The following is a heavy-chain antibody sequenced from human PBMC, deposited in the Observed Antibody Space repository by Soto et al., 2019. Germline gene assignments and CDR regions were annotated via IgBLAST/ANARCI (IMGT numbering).Heavy chain of an antibody. J-gene: IGHJ4*02. CDR1: GYTFSNFW. CDR3: ARRYGGNVGRAIY. D-gene: IGHD2-15*01. CDR2: IYPGDSDT. V-gene: IGHV5-51*01. Sequence: RGESLKISCKGSGYTFSNFWIGWVRQMPGKGLEWMGIIYPGDSDTRYSPSFQGQVTISADKSISSAYLQWSSLKASDTAMYYCARRYGGNVGRAIYWGPGTLVTVSS.